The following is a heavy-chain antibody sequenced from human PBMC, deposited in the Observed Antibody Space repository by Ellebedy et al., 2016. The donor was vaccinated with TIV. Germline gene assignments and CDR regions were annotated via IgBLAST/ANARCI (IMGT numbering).Heavy chain of an antibody. CDR2: INSDGSST. CDR1: GFTFSSYW. J-gene: IGHJ6*04. CDR3: ARDVGGRKWMDV. Sequence: GESLKISXAASGFTFSSYWMHWVRQAPGKGLVWVSRINSDGSSTSYADSVKGRFTISRDNAKNTLYLQMNSLRAEDTAVYYCARDVGGRKWMDVWGKGTTVTVSS. V-gene: IGHV3-74*01. D-gene: IGHD1-26*01.